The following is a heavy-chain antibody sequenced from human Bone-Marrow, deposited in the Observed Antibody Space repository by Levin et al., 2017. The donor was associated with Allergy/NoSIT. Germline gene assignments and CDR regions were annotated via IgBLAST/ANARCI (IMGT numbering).Heavy chain of an antibody. CDR1: GFTFSSYS. CDR3: AREYSYAPYFDY. J-gene: IGHJ4*02. D-gene: IGHD5-18*01. V-gene: IGHV3-21*01. Sequence: SGGSLRLSCAASGFTFSSYSMNWVRQAPGKGLEWVSSISSSSSYIYYADSVKGRFTISRDNAKNSLYLQMNSLRAEDTAVYYCAREYSYAPYFDYWGQGTLVTVSS. CDR2: ISSSSSYI.